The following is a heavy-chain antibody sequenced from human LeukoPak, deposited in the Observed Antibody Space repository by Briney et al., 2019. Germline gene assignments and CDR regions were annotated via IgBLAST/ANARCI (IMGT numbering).Heavy chain of an antibody. D-gene: IGHD5/OR15-5a*01. CDR2: IYYSGST. J-gene: IGHJ6*03. V-gene: IGHV4-59*12. CDR1: GGSISSYY. CDR3: ARAMVDDSHGYYYMDV. Sequence: SETLSLTCTVSGGSISSYYWSWIRQPPGKGLEWIGYIYYSGSTNYNPSLKSRVTISVDTSKNQFSLKLSSVTAADTAVYYCARAMVDDSHGYYYMDVWGKGTTVTVSS.